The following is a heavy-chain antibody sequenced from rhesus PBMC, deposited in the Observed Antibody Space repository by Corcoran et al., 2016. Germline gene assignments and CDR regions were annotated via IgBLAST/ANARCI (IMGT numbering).Heavy chain of an antibody. CDR1: GFSFSDYY. J-gene: IGHJ4*01. D-gene: IGHD5-24*01. CDR3: ARGVWTAGTPNYFDY. V-gene: IGHV3S18*01. CDR2: ISYTGVST. Sequence: EVQLVESGGGLAKPGGSLRLSCAASGFSFSDYYMYWVSQAPGKGLECVAGISYTGVSTYYAESVKGRFTISRENAKNTLYLQMDSLRAEDTAVYYCARGVWTAGTPNYFDYWGQGVLVTVSS.